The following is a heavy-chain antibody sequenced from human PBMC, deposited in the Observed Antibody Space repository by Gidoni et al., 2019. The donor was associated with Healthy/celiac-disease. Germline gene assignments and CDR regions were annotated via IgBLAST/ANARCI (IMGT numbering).Heavy chain of an antibody. CDR3: ARLGYSSSWGGNWFDP. D-gene: IGHD6-13*01. CDR2: IYSGGST. CDR1: GFTVSSNY. V-gene: IGHV3-66*01. Sequence: EVQLVESGGGLVQPGGSLRLSCAASGFTVSSNYMSWVRQAPGKGLEWVSVIYSGGSTYYADYVKGRFTISRDNSKNTLYLQMNSLRAEDTAVYYCARLGYSSSWGGNWFDPWGQGTLVTVSS. J-gene: IGHJ5*02.